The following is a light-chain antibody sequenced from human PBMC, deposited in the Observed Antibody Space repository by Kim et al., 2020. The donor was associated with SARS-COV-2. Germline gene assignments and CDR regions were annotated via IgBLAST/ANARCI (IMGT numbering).Light chain of an antibody. J-gene: IGLJ2*01. CDR2: GKN. CDR1: SLRSYY. CDR3: NSRDSSGNHPVV. Sequence: GQTGRITCQGDSLRSYYASWYQQKPGQAPVLVIYGKNNRPSGIPDRFSGSSSGNTASLTITGAQAEDEADYYCNSRDSSGNHPVVFGGGTKLTVL. V-gene: IGLV3-19*01.